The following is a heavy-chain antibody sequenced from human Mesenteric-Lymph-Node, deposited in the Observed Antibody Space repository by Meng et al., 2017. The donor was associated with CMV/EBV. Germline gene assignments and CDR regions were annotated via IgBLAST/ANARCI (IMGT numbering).Heavy chain of an antibody. CDR2: IIPILGIA. D-gene: IGHD3-22*01. CDR3: ARGLSRNYYDSNNAHIRQYYFDS. V-gene: IGHV1-69*02. CDR1: GGTFSSYT. Sequence: SVKVSCKASGGTFSSYTISWVRQAPGQGLEWMGRIIPILGIANYAQKFQGRVTITADKSTSTAYMELSSLRSDDTAVYYCARGLSRNYYDSNNAHIRQYYFDSWGQGTLVTVSS. J-gene: IGHJ4*02.